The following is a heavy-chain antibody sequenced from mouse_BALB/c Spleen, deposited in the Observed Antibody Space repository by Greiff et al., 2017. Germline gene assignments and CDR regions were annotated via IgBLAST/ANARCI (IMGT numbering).Heavy chain of an antibody. J-gene: IGHJ4*01. CDR1: GYTFTSYW. CDR3: AREDYGSSSY. Sequence: QVQLQQSGAELVKPGASVKLSCKASGYTFTSYWMHWVKQRPGQGLEWIGEINPSNGRTNYNEKFKSKATLTVDKSSSTAYMQLSSLTSEDSAVYYCAREDYGSSSYWGQGTSVTVSS. CDR2: INPSNGRT. D-gene: IGHD1-1*01. V-gene: IGHV1S81*02.